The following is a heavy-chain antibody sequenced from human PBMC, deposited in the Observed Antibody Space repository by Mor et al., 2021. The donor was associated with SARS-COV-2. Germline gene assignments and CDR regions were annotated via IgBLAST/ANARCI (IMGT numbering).Heavy chain of an antibody. CDR2: TSASGSA. J-gene: IGHJ1*01. V-gene: IGHV4-31*02. CDR3: ARDPAWGYF. D-gene: IGHD7-27*01. Sequence: NWIRHHPGRGLEWIGYTSASGSADYNPSLKGRVSILADTSGNQLTLQLTSLTAADTAVYYCARDPAWGYF.